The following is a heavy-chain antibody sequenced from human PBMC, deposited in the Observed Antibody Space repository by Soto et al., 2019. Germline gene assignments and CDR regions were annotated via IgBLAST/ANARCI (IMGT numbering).Heavy chain of an antibody. CDR3: TTDLTDIVVVPAAPLDI. V-gene: IGHV3-15*01. D-gene: IGHD2-2*01. Sequence: GGSLRLSCAASGFTFSNAWMSWVRQAPGKGLEWVGRIKSKTDGGTTDYAAPVKGRFTISRDDSKNTLYLQMNSLKTEDTAVYYCTTDLTDIVVVPAAPLDIWGQGTMVTVSS. J-gene: IGHJ3*02. CDR2: IKSKTDGGTT. CDR1: GFTFSNAW.